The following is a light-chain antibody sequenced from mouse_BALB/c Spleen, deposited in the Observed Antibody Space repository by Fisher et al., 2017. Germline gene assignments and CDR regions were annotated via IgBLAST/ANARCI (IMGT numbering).Light chain of an antibody. V-gene: IGKV4-57-1*01. CDR3: QQGSSSPFT. CDR2: DTS. Sequence: DIVMTQSTAIMSASPGEKVTMTCRASSSVSSSYLHWYQQKSGASPKRWIYDTSKLASGVPARFSGSGSGTSYSLTIGTMEAEDVATYYCQQGSSSPFTFGSGTKLEIK. J-gene: IGKJ4*01. CDR1: SSVSSSY.